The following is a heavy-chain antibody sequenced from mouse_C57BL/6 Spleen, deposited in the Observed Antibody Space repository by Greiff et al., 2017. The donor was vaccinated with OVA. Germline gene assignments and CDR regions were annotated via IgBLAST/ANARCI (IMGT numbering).Heavy chain of an antibody. D-gene: IGHD1-1*01. J-gene: IGHJ3*01. CDR1: GYTFTSYW. V-gene: IGHV1-52*01. CDR3: ARSGVITTVPEAY. Sequence: QVQLQQPGAELVRPGSSVKLSCKASGYTFTSYWMHWVKQRPIQGLEWIGNIDPSDSETHYNQKFKDKATLTVDKSSSTAYMQLSSLTSEDSAVYYCARSGVITTVPEAYWGQGTLVTVSA. CDR2: IDPSDSET.